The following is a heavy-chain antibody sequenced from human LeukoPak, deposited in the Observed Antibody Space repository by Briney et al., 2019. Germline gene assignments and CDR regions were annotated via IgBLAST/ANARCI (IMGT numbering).Heavy chain of an antibody. V-gene: IGHV3-30*02. J-gene: IGHJ5*02. CDR3: APLQDIVVVPAAQKVNWFDP. Sequence: GGSLRLSCAASGFTFSSYGMHWVRQAPGKGLEWVAFIRYDGSNKYYADSVKGRFTISRDNSKNTLYLQMNSLRAEDTAVYYCAPLQDIVVVPAAQKVNWFDPWGQGTLVTVSS. CDR1: GFTFSSYG. D-gene: IGHD2-2*01. CDR2: IRYDGSNK.